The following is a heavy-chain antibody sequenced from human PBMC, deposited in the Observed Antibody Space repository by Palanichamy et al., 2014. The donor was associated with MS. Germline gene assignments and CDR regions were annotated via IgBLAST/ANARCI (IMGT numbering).Heavy chain of an antibody. CDR1: GFTFEDYG. V-gene: IGHV3-9*01. CDR3: AKYDAYRGTAQGAFDI. D-gene: IGHD1-26*01. CDR2: ISWSSENI. Sequence: QLVESGGDLVQPGRSLRLSCAASGFTFEDYGMHWVRQAPGKGLEWVSGISWSSENIAYADSVKGRFTISRDNAKNSLYLQMNSLRAEDTALYYCAKYDAYRGTAQGAFDIWGQGTMVTVSS. J-gene: IGHJ3*02.